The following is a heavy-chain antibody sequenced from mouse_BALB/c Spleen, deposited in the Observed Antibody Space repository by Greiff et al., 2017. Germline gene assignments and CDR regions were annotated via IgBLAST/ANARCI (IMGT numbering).Heavy chain of an antibody. Sequence: QVQLQQSGAELAKPGASVKMSCKASGYTFTSYWMHWVKQRPGQGLEWIGYINPSTGYTEYNQKFKDKATLTAVKSSSTAYMQLSSLTSEDSAVYYCARKESHYFDYWGQGTTLTVSS. CDR3: ARKESHYFDY. V-gene: IGHV1-7*01. CDR1: GYTFTSYW. J-gene: IGHJ2*01. CDR2: INPSTGYT.